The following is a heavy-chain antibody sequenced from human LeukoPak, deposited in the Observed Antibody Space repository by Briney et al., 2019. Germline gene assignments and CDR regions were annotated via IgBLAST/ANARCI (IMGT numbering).Heavy chain of an antibody. Sequence: SGGSLRLSCAASGFTFSSYGMSWVRQAPGKGLEWVSALTPSGSSTYYADSVKGRFTISRDNSKNTLYLQMNSLRAEDTAVYYCAKGEGSYWGQGTLVTVSS. J-gene: IGHJ4*02. CDR1: GFTFSSYG. CDR3: AKGEGSY. V-gene: IGHV3-23*01. CDR2: LTPSGSST.